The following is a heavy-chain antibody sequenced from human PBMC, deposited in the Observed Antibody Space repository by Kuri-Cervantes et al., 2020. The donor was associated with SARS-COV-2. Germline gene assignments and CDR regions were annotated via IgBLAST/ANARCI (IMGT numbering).Heavy chain of an antibody. D-gene: IGHD2-2*01. V-gene: IGHV1-69*04. CDR2: TIPILGTA. Sequence: SVKVSCKASGGTSSSYAISWVRQAPGQGLEWMGRTIPILGTANYAQKFQGRVMITADKSTSTAYMELSSLRSEDTAVYYCARGDIVVVPRPYYYYMDVWGKGTTVTVSS. CDR1: GGTSSSYA. CDR3: ARGDIVVVPRPYYYYMDV. J-gene: IGHJ6*03.